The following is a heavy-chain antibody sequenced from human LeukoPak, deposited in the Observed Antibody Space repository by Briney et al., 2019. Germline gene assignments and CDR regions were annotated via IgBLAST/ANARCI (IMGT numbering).Heavy chain of an antibody. CDR1: GFTFSDYY. D-gene: IGHD5-18*01. CDR3: VRRRGSAYGVLDY. J-gene: IGHJ4*02. V-gene: IGHV3-11*01. Sequence: GGSLRLSCAASGFTFSDYYMAWIRQAPGKGLEWVSYTSSIGTTYYEDSVKGRFTISRDNAKNSLDLQMNSLTVEDTAVYYCVRRRGSAYGVLDYWGQGALVTVSP. CDR2: TSSIGTT.